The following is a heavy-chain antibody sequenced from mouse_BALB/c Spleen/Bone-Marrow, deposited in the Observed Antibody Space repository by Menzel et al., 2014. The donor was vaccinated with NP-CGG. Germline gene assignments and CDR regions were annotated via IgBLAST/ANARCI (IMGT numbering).Heavy chain of an antibody. CDR1: GFTFSGFG. J-gene: IGHJ2*01. CDR3: TRGGNWDDFDY. V-gene: IGHV5-17*02. D-gene: IGHD4-1*01. Sequence: EVMLVESGGGLVQPGGSRKLSCAASGFTFSGFGMHWVRQAPEKGLEWVAYISSGSSNIYYADTVKGRFTISRDNPKNTLFLQMTSLRSEDTAMYYCTRGGNWDDFDYWGQGTTLTVSS. CDR2: ISSGSSNI.